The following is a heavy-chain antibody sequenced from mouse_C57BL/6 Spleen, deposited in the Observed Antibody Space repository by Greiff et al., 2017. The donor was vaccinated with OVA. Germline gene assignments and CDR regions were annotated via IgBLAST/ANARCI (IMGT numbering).Heavy chain of an antibody. CDR1: GYTFTSYW. J-gene: IGHJ4*01. Sequence: VQLQQPGAELVRPGSSVKLSCKASGYTFTSYWMHWVKQRPIQGLEWIGNIDPSDSETHYNQKFKDKATLTVDKSSSTAYMQLSSLTSEDSAVYDCARRGYDYDDYYAMDYWGQGTSVTVSS. D-gene: IGHD2-4*01. V-gene: IGHV1-52*01. CDR3: ARRGYDYDDYYAMDY. CDR2: IDPSDSET.